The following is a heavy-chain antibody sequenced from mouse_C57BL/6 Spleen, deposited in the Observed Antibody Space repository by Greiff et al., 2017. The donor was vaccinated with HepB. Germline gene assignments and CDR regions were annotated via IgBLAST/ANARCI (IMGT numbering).Heavy chain of an antibody. CDR2: INPGSGGT. Sequence: QVQLQQSGAELVRPGTSVKVSCKASGYAFTNYLIEWVKQRPGQGLEWIGVINPGSGGTNYNEKFKGKATLTADKSSSTAYMQLSSLTSEDSAIYFCARWDSYYYAMDYWGQGTSVTVSS. V-gene: IGHV1-54*01. D-gene: IGHD4-1*01. CDR1: GYAFTNYL. J-gene: IGHJ4*01. CDR3: ARWDSYYYAMDY.